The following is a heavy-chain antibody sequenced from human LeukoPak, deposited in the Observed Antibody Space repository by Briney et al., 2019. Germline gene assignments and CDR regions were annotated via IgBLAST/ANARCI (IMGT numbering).Heavy chain of an antibody. CDR3: AKSGSGKVDY. J-gene: IGHJ4*02. CDR2: FSGSGGGA. Sequence: GGSLRLSCAASGFTFSSYEMNWVRQAPGKGLEWVSSFSGSGGGAYYADSVKGRFTISRDNSKNTLYLQMNSLRAEDTAVYYCAKSGSGKVDYWGQGALVTVSS. D-gene: IGHD3-10*01. V-gene: IGHV3-23*01. CDR1: GFTFSSYE.